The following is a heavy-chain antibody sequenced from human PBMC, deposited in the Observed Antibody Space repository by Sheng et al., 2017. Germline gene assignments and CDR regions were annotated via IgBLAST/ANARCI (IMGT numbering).Heavy chain of an antibody. D-gene: IGHD1-26*01. Sequence: EVRLVESGGGLIKPGESLRLSCAASGFSFSITWMSWVRQAPGKGLEWVGRIKSETDGGTTEYAAHVKGRFTISRDNSKDMLFLQMNSLKSEDSGVYYCTTDQVGFGMDVWGRGDHGHRL. CDR1: GFSFSITW. CDR3: TTDQVGFGMDV. CDR2: IKSETDGGTT. J-gene: IGHJ6*02. V-gene: IGHV3-15*01.